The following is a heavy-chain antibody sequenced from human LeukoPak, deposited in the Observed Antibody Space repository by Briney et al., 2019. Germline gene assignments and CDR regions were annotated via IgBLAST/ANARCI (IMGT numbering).Heavy chain of an antibody. V-gene: IGHV4-59*01. CDR1: GASISSYY. Sequence: ASETLSLTCTVPGASISSYYWSWIRQPPGKGLEWIGYIYYSGSTNYNPSLKSRVTFSVDTSKNQFSLKLISVTAADTAVYYCARASPYGDYNDYWGQGTLVTVSS. D-gene: IGHD4-17*01. J-gene: IGHJ4*02. CDR2: IYYSGST. CDR3: ARASPYGDYNDY.